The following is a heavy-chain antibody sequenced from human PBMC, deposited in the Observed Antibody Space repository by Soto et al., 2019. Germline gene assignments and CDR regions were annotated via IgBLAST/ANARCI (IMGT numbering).Heavy chain of an antibody. CDR3: ATEMYPRTVLDSSSPWGDY. D-gene: IGHD6-6*01. J-gene: IGHJ4*02. V-gene: IGHV3-30*03. CDR1: GFTFSDYG. CDR2: MSYAGTYK. Sequence: GGSLRLSCAVSGFTFSDYGMHWVRQAPGKGLEWVAVMSYAGTYKYYADSVKGRFTISRDLSGNTLFLQMNSLRLEDTAVYFCATEMYPRTVLDSSSPWGDYWGQGTLVTVSS.